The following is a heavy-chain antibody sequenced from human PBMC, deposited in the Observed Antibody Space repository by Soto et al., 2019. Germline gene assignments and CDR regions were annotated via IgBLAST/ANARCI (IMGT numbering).Heavy chain of an antibody. J-gene: IGHJ4*02. D-gene: IGHD1-26*01. CDR2: ILPVFDEL. CDR1: GGTFKNYA. CDR3: ASSSGNNYGVGTNYYFDY. Sequence: QVQLVQSESEVKKPGSSVKVSCKVSGGTFKNYAISWVRQAPGQGLEWVGGILPVFDELHYAPKLQGRVTITADEVTSTAHLELGSLTSEDTAVYFCASSSGNNYGVGTNYYFDYWGQGTLVTVSS. V-gene: IGHV1-69*01.